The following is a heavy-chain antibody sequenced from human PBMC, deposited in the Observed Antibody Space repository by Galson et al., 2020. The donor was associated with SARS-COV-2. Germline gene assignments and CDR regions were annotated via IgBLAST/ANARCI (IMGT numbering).Heavy chain of an antibody. CDR1: GFSLNTSGLG. D-gene: IGHD1-20*01. V-gene: IGHV2-5*02. CDR2: IFWDNDK. Sequence: KMSGHTLVKPTQTLTLTCTFSGFSLNTSGLGVGWIRQPPGKALEWLALIFWDNDKWYSPSLKSRLNINNDASKNQVVLTMTNMDPVDTATYYCAHSSGWAVTGHNWLDPWGQGTLVSVSS. CDR3: AHSSGWAVTGHNWLDP. J-gene: IGHJ5*02.